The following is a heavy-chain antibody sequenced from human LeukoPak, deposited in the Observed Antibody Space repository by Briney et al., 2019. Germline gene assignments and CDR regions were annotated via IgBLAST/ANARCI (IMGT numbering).Heavy chain of an antibody. J-gene: IGHJ4*02. V-gene: IGHV3-30*03. CDR2: ISYDGSVQ. D-gene: IGHD5-24*01. CDR1: GFTFSTYG. Sequence: PGGSLRLSCAASGFTFSTYGMHWVRQAPGKGLEWVAVISYDGSVQYYADSVKGRLTISRDNSKNTVYLQMNSLRVEDTAVYYCARVGGGYNYFDSWGQGALVTVSS. CDR3: ARVGGGYNYFDS.